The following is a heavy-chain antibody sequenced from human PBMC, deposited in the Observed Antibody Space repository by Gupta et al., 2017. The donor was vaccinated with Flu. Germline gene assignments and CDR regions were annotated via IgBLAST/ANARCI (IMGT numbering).Heavy chain of an antibody. CDR3: TGLPNPDYYYYYYMDV. D-gene: IGHD5-12*01. Sequence: MHWVRQASGKGLEWVGRIRSKANSYATSYAASVKGRFTISRDDSKNTAYLQMNSLKIEDTAVYYCTGLPNPDYYYYYYMDVWGKGTTVTVSS. V-gene: IGHV3-73*01. J-gene: IGHJ6*03. CDR2: IRSKANSYAT.